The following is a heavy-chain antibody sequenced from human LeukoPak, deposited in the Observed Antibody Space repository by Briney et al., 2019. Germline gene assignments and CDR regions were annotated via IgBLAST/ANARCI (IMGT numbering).Heavy chain of an antibody. CDR2: IVVGSGNT. J-gene: IGHJ3*01. CDR3: AAEGRPTVVTFRKGAVDL. Sequence: SVKVSCKASGFILTSSAVQWVRQARGQRLEWIGWIVVGSGNTNYAQKFQERVTITRDMSTSTVYMELSSLRSEDTAVYYCAAEGRPTVVTFRKGAVDLWGQGTMVTVSS. D-gene: IGHD4-23*01. CDR1: GFILTSSA. V-gene: IGHV1-58*01.